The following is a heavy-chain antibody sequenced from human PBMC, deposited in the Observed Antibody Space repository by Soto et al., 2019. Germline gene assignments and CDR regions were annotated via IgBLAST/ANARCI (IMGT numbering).Heavy chain of an antibody. Sequence: ASVKVSCKASGYTFTGYYMHWVRQVPGQGLEWMGWINSRTGVTDYAQKFQGWVTMTRDTSISTAYMEVSRLKSDDTAVYYCARILVGYCISTSCYGPYYYYYGMDVWGQGTTVTVSS. J-gene: IGHJ6*02. CDR1: GYTFTGYY. CDR3: ARILVGYCISTSCYGPYYYYYGMDV. V-gene: IGHV1-2*04. D-gene: IGHD2-2*01. CDR2: INSRTGVT.